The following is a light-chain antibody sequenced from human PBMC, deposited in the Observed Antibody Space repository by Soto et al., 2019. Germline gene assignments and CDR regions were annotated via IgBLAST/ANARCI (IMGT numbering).Light chain of an antibody. CDR2: EVT. CDR1: SSDIGGYNY. J-gene: IGLJ2*01. CDR3: SSCGGNNNLL. Sequence: QSALTQPPSASGSPGQSVTISCTGTSSDIGGYNYVSWYQQHPGKAPKLMIYEVTKRPSGVPDRFSGSRSGNAASLTVSGLQAEDEADYYCSSCGGNNNLLFGGGTKLTVL. V-gene: IGLV2-8*01.